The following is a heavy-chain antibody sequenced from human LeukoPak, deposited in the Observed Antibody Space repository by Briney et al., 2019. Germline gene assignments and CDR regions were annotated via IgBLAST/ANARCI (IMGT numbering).Heavy chain of an antibody. D-gene: IGHD3-3*01. Sequence: ASVKVSCKASGYTFTGYYMHWVRQVPGQGLEWMGWINPNSGGTNYAQKFQGRVTMTRDTSISTAYMELSRLRSDDTAVYYCASAYYDFWSGSFSGPSSAYYYGMDVWGQGTTVTVSS. V-gene: IGHV1-2*02. CDR3: ASAYYDFWSGSFSGPSSAYYYGMDV. J-gene: IGHJ6*02. CDR2: INPNSGGT. CDR1: GYTFTGYY.